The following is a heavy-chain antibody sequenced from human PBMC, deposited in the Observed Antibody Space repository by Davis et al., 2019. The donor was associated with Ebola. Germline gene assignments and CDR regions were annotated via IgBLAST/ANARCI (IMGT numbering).Heavy chain of an antibody. V-gene: IGHV4-61*01. CDR2: IYYSGST. J-gene: IGHJ4*02. Sequence: MPSETLSLTCTVSGGSVSSGSYYWSWIRQPPEKGLEWVGYIYYSGSTNCNPSLKSRVTISVDTSKNQFSLKLSSVTAADTAVYYCARVWNYVCFDYWGQGTLVTVSS. D-gene: IGHD1-7*01. CDR1: GGSVSSGSYY. CDR3: ARVWNYVCFDY.